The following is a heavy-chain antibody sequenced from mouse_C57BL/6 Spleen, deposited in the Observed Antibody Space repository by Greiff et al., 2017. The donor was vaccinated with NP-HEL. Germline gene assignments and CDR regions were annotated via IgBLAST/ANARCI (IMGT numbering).Heavy chain of an antibody. CDR1: GYSITSGYY. Sequence: EVQLQESGPGLVIPSQSLSLTCSVTGYSITSGYYWNWIRQFPGNKLEWMGYISYDGSNNYNPSLKNRISITRDTSKNQFFLKLNSVTTEDTATYYCARDGSSYGWFDYWGQGTTLTVSS. CDR2: ISYDGSN. D-gene: IGHD1-1*01. V-gene: IGHV3-6*01. CDR3: ARDGSSYGWFDY. J-gene: IGHJ2*01.